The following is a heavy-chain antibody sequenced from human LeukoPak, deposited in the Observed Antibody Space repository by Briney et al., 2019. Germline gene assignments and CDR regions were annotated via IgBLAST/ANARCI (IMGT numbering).Heavy chain of an antibody. CDR1: GFTFSGYW. J-gene: IGHJ4*02. Sequence: PGGSLRLSCAASGFTFSGYWMMNWVRQAPGEGLEWVANINQDGSEKYYVDSVKGRFTISRDNAKSSVYLQMNNLRVEDAAVYYCASGTGSSYFYQFGINFWGQGTLVTVSS. D-gene: IGHD6-13*01. CDR2: INQDGSEK. CDR3: ASGTGSSYFYQFGINF. V-gene: IGHV3-7*01.